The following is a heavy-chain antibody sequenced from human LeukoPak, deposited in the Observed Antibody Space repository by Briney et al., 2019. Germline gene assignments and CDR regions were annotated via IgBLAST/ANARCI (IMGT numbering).Heavy chain of an antibody. D-gene: IGHD4-17*01. CDR1: GYTFTSYG. CDR2: ISAYNGNT. V-gene: IGHV1-18*01. J-gene: IGHJ4*02. CDR3: ARDQKRGYGDYAPVGY. Sequence: ASVKVSCKASGYTFTSYGISWVRQAPGQGLEWMGWISAYNGNTNYAQKPQGRVTMTTDTSTSTAYMELRSLRSDDTAVYYCARDQKRGYGDYAPVGYWGQGTLVTVSS.